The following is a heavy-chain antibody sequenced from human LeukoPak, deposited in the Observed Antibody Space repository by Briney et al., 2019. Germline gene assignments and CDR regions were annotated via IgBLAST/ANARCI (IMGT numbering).Heavy chain of an antibody. Sequence: PSETLSLTCTVSGGSISSYYWSWIRQPPGKGLEWIGYIYYTGSTNYNPSLKSRVTISLDTSKNQFSLKLSSVTAADTAVYYCARGRQVMRYYYGSGSYYSLFDYWGQGTLVTVSS. D-gene: IGHD3-10*01. V-gene: IGHV4-59*01. CDR1: GGSISSYY. J-gene: IGHJ4*02. CDR3: ARGRQVMRYYYGSGSYYSLFDY. CDR2: IYYTGST.